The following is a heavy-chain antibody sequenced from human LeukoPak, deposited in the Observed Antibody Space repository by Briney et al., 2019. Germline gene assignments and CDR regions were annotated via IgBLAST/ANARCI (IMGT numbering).Heavy chain of an antibody. V-gene: IGHV1-69*04. CDR1: GGTFSSYA. CDR3: ATGTHCSGGSCFIYFDY. Sequence: GASVKVSCKASGGTFSSYAISWVRQAPGQGLEWMGRIIPILGIANYAQKFQGRVTITADKSTSTAYMELSSLRSEDTAVYYCATGTHCSGGSCFIYFDYWGQGTLVTVSS. CDR2: IIPILGIA. D-gene: IGHD2-15*01. J-gene: IGHJ4*02.